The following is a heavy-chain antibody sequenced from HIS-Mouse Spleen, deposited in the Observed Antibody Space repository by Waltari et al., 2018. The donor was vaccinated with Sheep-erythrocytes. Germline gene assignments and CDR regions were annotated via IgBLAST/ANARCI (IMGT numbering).Heavy chain of an antibody. D-gene: IGHD4-17*01. Sequence: EVQLVESGGGLIQPGGSLRLSCAASGFTVSSNYMSWVRQAPGKGVEWVSVIYSGGGNSNADSVKGRFTISRDNSKNTLYLQMNSLRAEDTAVYYCARGHPDYGDYDAFDIWGQGTMVTVSS. CDR2: IYSGGGN. J-gene: IGHJ3*02. CDR3: ARGHPDYGDYDAFDI. CDR1: GFTVSSNY. V-gene: IGHV3-53*01.